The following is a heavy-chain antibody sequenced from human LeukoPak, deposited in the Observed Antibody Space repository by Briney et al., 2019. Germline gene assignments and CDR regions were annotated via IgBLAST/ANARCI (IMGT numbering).Heavy chain of an antibody. CDR2: IYTSGST. Sequence: SETLSLTCTVSGGSISSGSYYWSWIRQPAGKGLEWIGRIYTSGSTNYSPSLKSRVTISVDTSKNQFSLKLSSVTAADTAVYYCAREPLPKVASFDPWGQGTLVTVSS. V-gene: IGHV4-61*02. CDR3: AREPLPKVASFDP. CDR1: GGSISSGSYY. D-gene: IGHD2-15*01. J-gene: IGHJ5*02.